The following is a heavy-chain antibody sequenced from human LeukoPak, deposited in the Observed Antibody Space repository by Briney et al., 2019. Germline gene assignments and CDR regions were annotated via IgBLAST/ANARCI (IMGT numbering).Heavy chain of an antibody. D-gene: IGHD6-13*01. CDR3: ARDEIAAAGGFDY. V-gene: IGHV4-34*01. J-gene: IGHJ4*02. CDR2: INHSGST. Sequence: PSETLSLTCAVYGGSFSGYYGSWIRQPPGKGLEWIGEINHSGSTNYNPSLKSRVTISVDTSKNQFSLKLSSVTAADTAVYYCARDEIAAAGGFDYWGQGTLVTVSS. CDR1: GGSFSGYY.